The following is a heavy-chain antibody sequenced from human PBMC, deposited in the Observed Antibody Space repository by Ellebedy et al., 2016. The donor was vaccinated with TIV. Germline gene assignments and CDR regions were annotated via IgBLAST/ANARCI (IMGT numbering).Heavy chain of an antibody. Sequence: AASVKVSCKASGYTFSNYYMHWVRQAPGQGLEWMGRIIPILGIANYAQKFQGRVTITADKSTSTAYMELSSLRSEDTAVYYCATYLAVAGPHAFDIWGQGTMVTVSS. CDR2: IIPILGIA. CDR3: ATYLAVAGPHAFDI. D-gene: IGHD6-19*01. V-gene: IGHV1-69*02. CDR1: GYTFSNYY. J-gene: IGHJ3*02.